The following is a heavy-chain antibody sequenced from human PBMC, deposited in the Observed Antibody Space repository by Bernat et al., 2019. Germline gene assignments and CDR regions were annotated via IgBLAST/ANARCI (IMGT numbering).Heavy chain of an antibody. CDR1: GFTFSNAW. D-gene: IGHD4-17*01. CDR3: TTAPYGDYTFDY. Sequence: EVQLVESGGGLVKPGGSLRLSCAASGFTFSNAWMSWVRQAPGKGLEWVGRIKSKTDGGTTDYAAPVKGRFTIPRDDSKNTLYLQMNSLKTEDTAVYYCTTAPYGDYTFDYWGQGTLVTVSS. CDR2: IKSKTDGGTT. V-gene: IGHV3-15*01. J-gene: IGHJ4*02.